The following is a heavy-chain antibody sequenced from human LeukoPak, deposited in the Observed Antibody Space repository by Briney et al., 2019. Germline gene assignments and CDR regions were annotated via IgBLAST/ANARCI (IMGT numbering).Heavy chain of an antibody. D-gene: IGHD1-1*01. CDR2: VWYDGTNR. V-gene: IGHV3-33*01. Sequence: GGSLRLSCAASGFTFSSYGMHWVRQAPGKGLEWLAVVWYDGTNRYYVGSVKGRFIISRDNSENTLYLQMNNLGVADTAVYYCARDGRVLGSTTPGPFDYWGQGTLVTVSS. CDR3: ARDGRVLGSTTPGPFDY. CDR1: GFTFSSYG. J-gene: IGHJ4*02.